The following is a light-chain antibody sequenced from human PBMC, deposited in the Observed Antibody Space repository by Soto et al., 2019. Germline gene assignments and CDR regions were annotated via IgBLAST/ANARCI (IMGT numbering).Light chain of an antibody. CDR1: HSVSSDF. V-gene: IGKV3-20*01. J-gene: IGKJ2*01. Sequence: EIVLTQSPGTLSLSPGERATLSCRASHSVSSDFLAWYQQKPGQAPRLLIFAASSRATDIPDRFSGSGSGTDFTLTISRLEPEDFAVYYCQQYGNSPPYTFGQGTKLEIK. CDR2: AAS. CDR3: QQYGNSPPYT.